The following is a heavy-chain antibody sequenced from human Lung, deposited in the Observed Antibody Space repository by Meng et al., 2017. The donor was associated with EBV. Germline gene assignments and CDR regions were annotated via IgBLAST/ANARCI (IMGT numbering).Heavy chain of an antibody. V-gene: IGHV1-18*01. J-gene: IGHJ5*02. D-gene: IGHD1-14*01. CDR3: ARDLPGGTKGTWLDL. CDR2: ISAYNGNT. Sequence: VQLVQSGAEVKKPGASVKVSCKASGYIFNNYGVSWVRQAPGQGPEWMGWISAYNGNTNYAQNFQGRFTMTTDTSTSTAYMELRSPRSDDTAVYYCARDLPGGTKGTWLDLWGQGTLVTVSS. CDR1: GYIFNNYG.